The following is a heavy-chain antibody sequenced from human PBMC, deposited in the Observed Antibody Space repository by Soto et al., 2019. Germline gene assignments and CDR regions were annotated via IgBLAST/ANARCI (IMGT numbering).Heavy chain of an antibody. Sequence: EVQLLESGGGLVQPGGSLRLSCAASGFTFSSYAMSWVRQAPGKGLEWVSAISGSGGSTYYADSVKGRFTISRDNSKNTLYLQMNSLRAEDTAVYYCAKDETGYCSSTSCYTGPPWFDPWGQGTLVTVSS. V-gene: IGHV3-23*01. CDR3: AKDETGYCSSTSCYTGPPWFDP. CDR2: ISGSGGST. D-gene: IGHD2-2*02. CDR1: GFTFSSYA. J-gene: IGHJ5*02.